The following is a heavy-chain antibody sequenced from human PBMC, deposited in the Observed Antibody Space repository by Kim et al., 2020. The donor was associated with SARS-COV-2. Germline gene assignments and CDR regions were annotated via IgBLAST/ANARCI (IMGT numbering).Heavy chain of an antibody. CDR1: GYTFTSYD. D-gene: IGHD4-17*01. V-gene: IGHV1-8*01. CDR3: ARGGDYGDYYYYGMDV. CDR2: MNPNSGNT. Sequence: ASVKVSCKASGYTFTSYDINWVRQATGQGLEWMGWMNPNSGNTGYAQKFQGRVTMTRNTSISTAYMELSSLRSEDTAVYYCARGGDYGDYYYYGMDVWGQGTTVTVSS. J-gene: IGHJ6*02.